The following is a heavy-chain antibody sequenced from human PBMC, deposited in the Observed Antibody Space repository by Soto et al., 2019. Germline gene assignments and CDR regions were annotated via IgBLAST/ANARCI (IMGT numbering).Heavy chain of an antibody. V-gene: IGHV5-51*01. J-gene: IGHJ6*02. D-gene: IGHD3-16*01. CDR1: GYSFTNYW. CDR3: ASRGGSSAYRAYFYYDMDV. Sequence: GESLKISCKGSGYSFTNYWIGWVRQMPGKGLEWMGIIYPGDSDTRYSPSFQGQVTISADKSIGTAYLQWSSLKASDTAMYYCASRGGSSAYRAYFYYDMDVYGRGRTFTVCS. CDR2: IYPGDSDT.